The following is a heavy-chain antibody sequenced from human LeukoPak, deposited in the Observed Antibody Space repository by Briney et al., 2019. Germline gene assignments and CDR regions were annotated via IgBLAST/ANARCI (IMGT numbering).Heavy chain of an antibody. CDR1: GDSVSRDTAA. CDR2: TYYRTKWYN. V-gene: IGHV6-1*01. CDR3: ARDRGGSSWYYFDN. Sequence: SQTLSLTCAISGDSVSRDTAAWNWVRQSPSRGLEWLGRTYYRTKWYNDYAVSVKSRITINPDTSKNQFSLQLNSVTPEDTAVYYCARDRGGSSWYYFDNWGQGSLVTVSS. D-gene: IGHD6-13*01. J-gene: IGHJ4*02.